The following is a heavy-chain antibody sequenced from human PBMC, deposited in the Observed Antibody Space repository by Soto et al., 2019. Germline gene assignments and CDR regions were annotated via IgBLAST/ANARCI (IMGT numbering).Heavy chain of an antibody. J-gene: IGHJ4*02. CDR2: IYYSGRT. CDR3: ARGHLGITTTGTWYDFDY. D-gene: IGHD2-15*01. CDR1: GDSISSYY. Sequence: PSETLSLTCTVSGDSISSYYWTWIRQPPGKGLEYIGYIYYSGRTYYNLSLKSRVTISVDTSKNQFSLKLSSVTAADTAVYYCARGHLGITTTGTWYDFDYWGQGTLVTVSS. V-gene: IGHV4-59*01.